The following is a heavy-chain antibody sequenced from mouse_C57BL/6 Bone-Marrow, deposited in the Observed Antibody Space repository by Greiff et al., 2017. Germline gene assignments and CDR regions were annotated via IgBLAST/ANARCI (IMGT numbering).Heavy chain of an antibody. Sequence: VQLQQSGAELVRPGASVTLSCKASGYAFSGYGMTWVKQTPGHGLEWIGAIDPETGGTAYNQKFKSKAILTADTSSSTAYMELRSLTSEDSAVDYCTRWGDDGYHGFAYWGQGTLVTVSA. D-gene: IGHD2-3*01. J-gene: IGHJ3*01. CDR3: TRWGDDGYHGFAY. CDR2: IDPETGGT. CDR1: GYAFSGYG. V-gene: IGHV1-15*01.